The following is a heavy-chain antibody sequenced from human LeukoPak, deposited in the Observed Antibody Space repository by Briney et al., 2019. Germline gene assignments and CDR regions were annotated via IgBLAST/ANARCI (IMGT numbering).Heavy chain of an antibody. CDR1: GYTFTSYG. CDR2: ISACNGNT. D-gene: IGHD3-16*02. V-gene: IGHV1-18*01. Sequence: ASVKVSCKASGYTFTSYGISWVRQAPGQGLEWMGWISACNGNTNYAQKLQGRVTMTTDTSTSTAYMELRSLRSDDTAVYYCARDPSIMITFGGVIHPNYYGMDVWGQGTTVTVSS. J-gene: IGHJ6*02. CDR3: ARDPSIMITFGGVIHPNYYGMDV.